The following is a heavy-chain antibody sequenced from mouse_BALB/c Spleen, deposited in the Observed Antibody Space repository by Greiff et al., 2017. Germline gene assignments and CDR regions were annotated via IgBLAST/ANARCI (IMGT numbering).Heavy chain of an antibody. CDR2: ISSGSSTI. V-gene: IGHV5-17*02. D-gene: IGHD1-1*01. J-gene: IGHJ4*01. Sequence: EVKVVESGGGLVQPGGSRKLSCAASGFTFSSFGMHWVRQAPEKGLEWVAYISSGSSTIYYADTVKGRFTISRDNPKNTLFLQMTSLRSEDTAMYYCAREVYGSYYAMDYWGQGTSVTVSS. CDR3: AREVYGSYYAMDY. CDR1: GFTFSSFG.